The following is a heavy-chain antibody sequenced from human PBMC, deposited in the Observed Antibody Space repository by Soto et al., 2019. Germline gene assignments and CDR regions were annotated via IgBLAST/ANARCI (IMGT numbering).Heavy chain of an antibody. CDR1: GFTFRNHA. CDR2: ISGSGTMK. CDR3: AKEAEENEQVPIPGDN. J-gene: IGHJ4*02. Sequence: PGGSLRLSCVASGFTFRNHAMTWVRQAPGKGLEWVSGISGSGTMKYYADSVRGHFTTSRENAKNTLHLQMDNLRVEDTAVYYCAKEAEENEQVPIPGDNWGQGTLVTVSS. V-gene: IGHV3-23*01. D-gene: IGHD2-2*02.